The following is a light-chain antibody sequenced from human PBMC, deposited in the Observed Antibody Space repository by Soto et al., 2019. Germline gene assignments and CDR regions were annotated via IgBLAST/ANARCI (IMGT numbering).Light chain of an antibody. J-gene: IGLJ2*01. CDR1: SSDVGGYNY. CDR3: SSYTSSSTLVV. CDR2: DVS. Sequence: QSVLTQPASVSGSPGQSITISCTGTSSDVGGYNYVSWYQQHPDKAPKLMIYDVSNRPSGVSNRFAGSKSGNTASLTISGLEAEGEADYYCSSYTSSSTLVVFGGGTKLTV. V-gene: IGLV2-14*01.